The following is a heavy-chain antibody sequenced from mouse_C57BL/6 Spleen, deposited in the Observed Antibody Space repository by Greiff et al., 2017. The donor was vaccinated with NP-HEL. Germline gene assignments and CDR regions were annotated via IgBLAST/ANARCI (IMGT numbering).Heavy chain of an antibody. CDR3: AKNFLITTVGGYFDV. CDR2: IWRGGST. CDR1: GFSLTSYG. V-gene: IGHV2-5*01. Sequence: VKLEESGPGLVQPSQSLSITCTVSGFSLTSYGVHWVRQSPGKGLEWLGVIWRGGSTDYNAAFMSRLSITKDNSKSQVFFTMNSLQADDTAIYYCAKNFLITTVGGYFDVWGTGTTVTVSS. D-gene: IGHD1-1*01. J-gene: IGHJ1*03.